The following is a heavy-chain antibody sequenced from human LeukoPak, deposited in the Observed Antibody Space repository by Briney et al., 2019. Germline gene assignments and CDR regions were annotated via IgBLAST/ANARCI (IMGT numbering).Heavy chain of an antibody. CDR3: ARDPAATPLDY. Sequence: GGSLRLSCAASGFTFSSYWMHWVRQAPGKGLVWVSRINSDGSSTSYADSAKGRFTISRDNAKNTLYLQMNSLRAEDTAVYYCARDPAATPLDYWGQGTLVTVSS. CDR1: GFTFSSYW. J-gene: IGHJ4*02. D-gene: IGHD1-26*01. V-gene: IGHV3-74*01. CDR2: INSDGSST.